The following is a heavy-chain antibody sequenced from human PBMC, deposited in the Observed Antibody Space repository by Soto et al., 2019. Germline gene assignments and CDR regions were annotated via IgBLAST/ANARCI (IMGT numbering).Heavy chain of an antibody. CDR1: GGSISSYY. D-gene: IGHD5-12*01. J-gene: IGHJ4*02. V-gene: IGHV4-59*01. CDR2: IYYSGST. CDR3: ASEYSGYDYRPFDY. Sequence: SETLSLTCTVSGGSISSYYWSWIRQPPGKGLEWIGYIYYSGSTNYNPSLKSRVTISVDTSKNQFSLQLSSVTAADTAVYYCASEYSGYDYRPFDYWGQGTLVTVSS.